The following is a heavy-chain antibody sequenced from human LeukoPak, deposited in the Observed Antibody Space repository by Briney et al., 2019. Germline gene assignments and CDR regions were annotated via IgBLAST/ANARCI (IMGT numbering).Heavy chain of an antibody. D-gene: IGHD4-11*01. V-gene: IGHV4-34*01. Sequence: SETLSLTCAVYGGSFSGYSWTWIRQPPGKGLEWIGEFNHSGSTNYNPSLKSRVTISVDTSKNQFSLKLSSVTAADTAVYYCARDPPRRLQDDWFGPWGQGTLVTVSS. J-gene: IGHJ5*02. CDR1: GGSFSGYS. CDR3: ARDPPRRLQDDWFGP. CDR2: FNHSGST.